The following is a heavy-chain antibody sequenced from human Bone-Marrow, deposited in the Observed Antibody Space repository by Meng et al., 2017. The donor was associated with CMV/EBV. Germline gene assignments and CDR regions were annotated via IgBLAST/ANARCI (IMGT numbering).Heavy chain of an antibody. J-gene: IGHJ4*02. CDR1: GFTFSNSA. CDR3: AKAFSSSWYREYYDY. D-gene: IGHD6-13*01. Sequence: GGSLRLSCAASGFTFSNSAMSWVRQAPGKGLEWVSAITASGGSSYHADSVKGRFTISRDNSKNTLYLQLNSLRAEDTAVYYWAKAFSSSWYREYYDYWGQGTLVTVSS. CDR2: ITASGGSS. V-gene: IGHV3-23*01.